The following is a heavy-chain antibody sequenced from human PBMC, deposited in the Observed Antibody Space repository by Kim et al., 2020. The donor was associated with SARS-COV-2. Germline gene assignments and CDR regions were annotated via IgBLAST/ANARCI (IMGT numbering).Heavy chain of an antibody. CDR3: AKEDAVAVAGGFDC. CDR2: ISYDGKNK. V-gene: IGHV3-30*18. Sequence: GGSLRLSCAVSGFTFSSYGMHWVRQAPGKGLEWVAVISYDGKNKYYGEAVKGRFTISRDNSKNTLDLQIHSLRVEDTDVYYCAKEDAVAVAGGFDCWGQGTLVTVS. D-gene: IGHD6-19*01. CDR1: GFTFSSYG. J-gene: IGHJ4*02.